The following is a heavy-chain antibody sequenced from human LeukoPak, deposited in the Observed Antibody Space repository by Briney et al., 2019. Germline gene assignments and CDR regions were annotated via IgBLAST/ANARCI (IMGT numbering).Heavy chain of an antibody. CDR3: ARDSLDSSGYYPGLCYY. D-gene: IGHD3-22*01. Sequence: GGSLILSCAASGFTFSIYAMHWVRQAPGKGLEWVGVISYDGSNKYYADSVKGRFTISRDNSKNTLYLQMNSLRAEDTAVYYCARDSLDSSGYYPGLCYYWGQGTLVTVSS. J-gene: IGHJ4*02. V-gene: IGHV3-30-3*01. CDR1: GFTFSIYA. CDR2: ISYDGSNK.